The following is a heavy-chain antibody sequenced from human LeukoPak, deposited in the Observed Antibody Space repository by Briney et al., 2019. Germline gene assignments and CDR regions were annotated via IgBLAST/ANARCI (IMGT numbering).Heavy chain of an antibody. CDR3: ARISDHYDSSGYSVFDY. CDR1: GFSLSSSGMC. D-gene: IGHD3-22*01. CDR2: IDWDDDK. V-gene: IGHV2-70*11. J-gene: IGHJ4*02. Sequence: SGPALLKPTQTLTLTCTFSGFSLSSSGMCVSWIRQPPGKALEWLARIDWDDDKYYSTSLKTRLTISKDTSKNQVVLTMINMDPVDTATYYCARISDHYDSSGYSVFDYWGQGILSPSPQ.